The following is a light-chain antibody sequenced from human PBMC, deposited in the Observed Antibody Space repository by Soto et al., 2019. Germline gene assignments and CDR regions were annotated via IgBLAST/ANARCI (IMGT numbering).Light chain of an antibody. CDR2: DAS. J-gene: IGKJ3*01. V-gene: IGKV3-20*01. CDR3: QQYASSVFT. Sequence: EVVLTQSPGTLSLSPGERATLSCRASQSISSSYLAWYQQKPGQPPRLLIYDASNSATDVPDRFSGSGSGSDFTLTISRLEPEDFAVYYCQQYASSVFTFGPGTKVDVK. CDR1: QSISSSY.